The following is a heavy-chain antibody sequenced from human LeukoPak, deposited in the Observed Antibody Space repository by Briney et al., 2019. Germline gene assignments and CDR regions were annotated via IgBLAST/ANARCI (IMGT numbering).Heavy chain of an antibody. CDR1: GGSISSGSYY. V-gene: IGHV4-39*07. Sequence: SETLSLTCTVSGGSISSGSYYWSWIRQPPGKGLEWIGEINHSGSTNYNPSLKSRVTISVDTSKNQFSLKLSSVTAADTAVYYCARAGVVPAAMFLRYWGQGTLVTVSS. D-gene: IGHD2-2*01. J-gene: IGHJ4*02. CDR2: INHSGST. CDR3: ARAGVVPAAMFLRY.